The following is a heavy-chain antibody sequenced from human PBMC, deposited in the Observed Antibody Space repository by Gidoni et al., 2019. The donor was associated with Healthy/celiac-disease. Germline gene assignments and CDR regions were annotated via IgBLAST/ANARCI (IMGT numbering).Heavy chain of an antibody. J-gene: IGHJ4*02. CDR1: GFTFSSYA. CDR2: ISYDGSNK. V-gene: IGHV3-30*04. Sequence: SCAASGFTFSSYAMHWVRQAPGKGLEWVAVISYDGSNKYYADSVKGRFTISRDNSKNTLYLQMNSLRAEDTAVYYCARDRAGATDYWGQGTLVTVSS. CDR3: ARDRAGATDY. D-gene: IGHD1-26*01.